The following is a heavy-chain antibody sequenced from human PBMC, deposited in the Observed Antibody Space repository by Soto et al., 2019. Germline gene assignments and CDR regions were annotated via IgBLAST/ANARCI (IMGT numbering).Heavy chain of an antibody. J-gene: IGHJ4*02. V-gene: IGHV3-33*01. Sequence: QVQLVESGGGVVQPGGSLRLSCAASGFNFSSYGIHWVRQAPGKGLEWVAIIWHDGSNEYYADSVKGRFTISRDNSKNTVYLQVSKLRAEDTAVYFCARDQTDSGGYSDSWGQGTLVTVSS. CDR1: GFNFSSYG. CDR2: IWHDGSNE. CDR3: ARDQTDSGGYSDS. D-gene: IGHD3-22*01.